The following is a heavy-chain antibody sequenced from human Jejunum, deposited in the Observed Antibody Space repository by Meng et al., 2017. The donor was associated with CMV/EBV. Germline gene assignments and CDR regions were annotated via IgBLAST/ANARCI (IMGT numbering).Heavy chain of an antibody. Sequence: QLVELGGGLVQPGGSLRLSCAASGFTFTTSGIHWVRQAPGKGLQWVVFIDSDGNNDYYTNSGKGRCTISIYDSKNTVFLQMDSLRPEDSAIYYCAKDIDYWGRGTLVTVSS. J-gene: IGHJ4*02. CDR2: IDSDGNND. CDR1: GFTFTTSG. V-gene: IGHV3-30*02. CDR3: AKDIDY.